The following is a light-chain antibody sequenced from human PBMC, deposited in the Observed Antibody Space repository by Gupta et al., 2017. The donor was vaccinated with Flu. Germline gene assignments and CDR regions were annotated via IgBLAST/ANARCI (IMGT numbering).Light chain of an antibody. CDR3: QQYNNWPLYS. CDR2: GAS. CDR1: QSVSSN. J-gene: IGKJ2*03. V-gene: IGKV3-15*01. Sequence: IFMLEAPVSHTVPTAERATLSCRASQSVSSNLAWYQQKPGQAPRLLIYGASTRATGIPARFSGSGSGTEFTLTISSLQSEDFAVYYCQQYNNWPLYSFGQGTKLEIK.